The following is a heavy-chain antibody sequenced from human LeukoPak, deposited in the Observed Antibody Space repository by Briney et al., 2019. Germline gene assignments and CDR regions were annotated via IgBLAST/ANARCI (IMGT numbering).Heavy chain of an antibody. CDR3: ARDWNAFDI. D-gene: IGHD3-3*01. Sequence: GGSLRLSCAASGFTFSSYGMHWVRQAPGKGLERVAVIWYDGSNKYYADSVKGRFTISRDNSKNTLYLQMNSLRAEDTAVYYCARDWNAFDIWGQGTMVTVSS. J-gene: IGHJ3*02. CDR1: GFTFSSYG. V-gene: IGHV3-33*01. CDR2: IWYDGSNK.